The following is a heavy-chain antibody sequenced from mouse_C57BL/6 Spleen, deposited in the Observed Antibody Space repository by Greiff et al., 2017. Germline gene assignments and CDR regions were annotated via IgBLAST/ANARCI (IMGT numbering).Heavy chain of an antibody. J-gene: IGHJ2*01. Sequence: QVQLQQPGAELVMPGASVKLSCKASGYTFTSYWMHWVKQRPGQGLEWIGEIDPSDSYTNYNQKFKGKSTLTVDKSSSAAYMQLSSLTSEDSAVYYCARSDSFDYWGQGTTLTGSS. CDR3: ARSDSFDY. CDR1: GYTFTSYW. V-gene: IGHV1-69*01. CDR2: IDPSDSYT.